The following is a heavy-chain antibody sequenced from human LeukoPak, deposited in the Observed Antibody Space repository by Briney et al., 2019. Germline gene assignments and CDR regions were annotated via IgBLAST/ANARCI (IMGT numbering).Heavy chain of an antibody. Sequence: ASVKVSCKASGYTFTGYYMHWVRQAPGQGLEWMGWINPNNAGTSYAQKFQGRVTMTRDTSTSTAYMELSRLTSDDTAVYYCARRVVPTASLVYWGQGTLVTVSS. D-gene: IGHD1-26*01. V-gene: IGHV1-2*02. CDR1: GYTFTGYY. CDR2: INPNNAGT. J-gene: IGHJ4*02. CDR3: ARRVVPTASLVY.